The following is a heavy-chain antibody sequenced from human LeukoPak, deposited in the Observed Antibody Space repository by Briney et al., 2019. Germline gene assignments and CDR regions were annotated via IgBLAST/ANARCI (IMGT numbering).Heavy chain of an antibody. J-gene: IGHJ4*02. CDR2: FDPEDGET. CDR3: ATDLFRLWELNY. V-gene: IGHV1-24*01. CDR1: GYTLTELS. Sequence: GASVKVSCKVSGYTLTELSMHWVRQAPGKGLEWMGGFDPEDGETIYAQKFQGRVTMTEDTSTDTAYMELSSLRSEDTAVYYCATDLFRLWELNYWGQGTLVTVSS. D-gene: IGHD1-26*01.